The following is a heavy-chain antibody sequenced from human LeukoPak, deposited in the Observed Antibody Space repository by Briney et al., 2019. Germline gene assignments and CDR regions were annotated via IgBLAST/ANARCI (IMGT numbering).Heavy chain of an antibody. D-gene: IGHD4-17*01. CDR1: GLTLQSNY. J-gene: IGHJ4*02. V-gene: IGHV3-53*01. CDR3: ARAFHGAVDY. Sequence: GGSLSLFCAASGLTLQSNYMIWVRQPPGKGRDCLSVIYSSGIKYSVDSVKGRFTISRDNSKTTLYLQMNSLRAEDTAVYYCARAFHGAVDYWGQGTLVTVSS. CDR2: IYSSGIK.